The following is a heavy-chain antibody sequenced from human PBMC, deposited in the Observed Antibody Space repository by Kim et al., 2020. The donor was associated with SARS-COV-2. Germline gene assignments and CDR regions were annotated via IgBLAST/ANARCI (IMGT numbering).Heavy chain of an antibody. V-gene: IGHV4-39*01. CDR2: VYYSGST. J-gene: IGHJ4*02. CDR3: ARRGDF. Sequence: SETLSLTCTVSGGSISTNYYYWGWIRQPPGKGLEWIGSVYYSGSTNYNPSLKSRVTISIDTAKNQLSLKMTSMTAADTAVYYCARRGDFWGQGTLVIVSS. CDR1: GGSISTNYYY.